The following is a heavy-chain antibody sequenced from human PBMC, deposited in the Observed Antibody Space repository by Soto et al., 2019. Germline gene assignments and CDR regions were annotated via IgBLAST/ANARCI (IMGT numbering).Heavy chain of an antibody. Sequence: GGSLRLSCAASGFTFSSYSMNWVRQAPWKGLEWVSSISSSSSYIYYADSVKGRFTISRDNAKNSLYLQMNSLRAEDTAVYYCARDEGLDILTPLAFDIWGQGTMVTVSS. J-gene: IGHJ3*02. CDR1: GFTFSSYS. V-gene: IGHV3-21*01. CDR3: ARDEGLDILTPLAFDI. CDR2: ISSSSSYI. D-gene: IGHD3-9*01.